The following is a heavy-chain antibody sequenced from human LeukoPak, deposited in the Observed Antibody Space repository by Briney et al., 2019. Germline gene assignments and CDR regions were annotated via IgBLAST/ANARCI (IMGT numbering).Heavy chain of an antibody. Sequence: PSETLSLTCTVSGGSISSYYWSWIRQPPGKGLEWIGYIYYSGSTNYNPSLKSRVTISVDTSKNQFSLKLSSVTAADTAVYYCARDNRYYYDSSDYYKYWYFDLWGRGTLVTVSS. D-gene: IGHD3-22*01. CDR3: ARDNRYYYDSSDYYKYWYFDL. J-gene: IGHJ2*01. CDR1: GGSISSYY. V-gene: IGHV4-59*01. CDR2: IYYSGST.